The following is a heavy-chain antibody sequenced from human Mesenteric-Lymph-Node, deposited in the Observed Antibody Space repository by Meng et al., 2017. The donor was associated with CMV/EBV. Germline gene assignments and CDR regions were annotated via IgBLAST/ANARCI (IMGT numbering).Heavy chain of an antibody. D-gene: IGHD5-18*01. CDR1: RFCFTIYG. CDR3: TRDTPSYSYGA. V-gene: IGHV3-21*06. J-gene: IGHJ5*02. Sequence: LSLTCAASRFCFTIYGMRWVRQAPGKGLEWVSSISSSASYIYYADSVKGRFTISRDNAKNSLFLQMNSLRVEDTAVYYCTRDTPSYSYGAWGQGTLVTVSS. CDR2: ISSSASYI.